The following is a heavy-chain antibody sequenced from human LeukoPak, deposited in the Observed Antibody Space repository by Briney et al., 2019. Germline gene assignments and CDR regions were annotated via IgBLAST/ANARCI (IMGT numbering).Heavy chain of an antibody. CDR2: IKHDGSEQ. D-gene: IGHD6-19*01. Sequence: PWGSLRLSCTASGFPFSNYWMNWVRQAPGEGLAWVANIKHDGSEQNYVDSVRGRFTISRDNAKNSLFLQMSGLRAEDTALYYCAGSRTSVTDTLVPWGQGTLVTVSS. V-gene: IGHV3-7*01. CDR1: GFPFSNYW. J-gene: IGHJ5*02. CDR3: AGSRTSVTDTLVP.